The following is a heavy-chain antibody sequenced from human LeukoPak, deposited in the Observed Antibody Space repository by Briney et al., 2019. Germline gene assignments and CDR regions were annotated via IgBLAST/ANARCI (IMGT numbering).Heavy chain of an antibody. D-gene: IGHD3-10*01. J-gene: IGHJ4*02. V-gene: IGHV4-34*01. CDR3: ARVLLWHADRDITDY. Sequence: PSETLSLTCAVYGGSFSGYYWSWMRQPPGKGLEWIGEINHSGSTNYNPSLKSRVTISVDTSKNQFSLKLSSVTAADTAVYYCARVLLWHADRDITDYWGQGTLVTVSS. CDR1: GGSFSGYY. CDR2: INHSGST.